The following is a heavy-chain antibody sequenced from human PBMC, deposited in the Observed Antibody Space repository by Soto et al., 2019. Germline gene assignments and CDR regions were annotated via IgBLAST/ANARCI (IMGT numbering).Heavy chain of an antibody. D-gene: IGHD3-16*02. V-gene: IGHV4-31*03. CDR3: ASSPGIGGVIVRFDY. Sequence: SETLSLTCTVSGGSISSGGYYWSWIRQHPGKGLEWIGYIYYSGSTYYNPSLKSRVTISVDTSKNQFSLKLSSVTAADTAVYYCASSPGIGGVIVRFDYWGQGTLVTVSS. CDR2: IYYSGST. J-gene: IGHJ4*02. CDR1: GGSISSGGYY.